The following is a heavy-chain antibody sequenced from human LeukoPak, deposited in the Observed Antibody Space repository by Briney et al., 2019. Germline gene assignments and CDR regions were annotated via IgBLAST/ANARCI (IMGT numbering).Heavy chain of an antibody. V-gene: IGHV1-18*01. J-gene: IGHJ4*02. CDR1: GYTFTSYG. D-gene: IGHD6-13*01. Sequence: GASAKVSCKASGYTFTSYGISWVRQAPGQGLEWMGWISAYNGNTNYAQKLQGRVTMTTDTSTSTAYMELRSLRSDDTAVYYCARDGLYSNRIAAAENFDYWGQGTLVTVSS. CDR3: ARDGLYSNRIAAAENFDY. CDR2: ISAYNGNT.